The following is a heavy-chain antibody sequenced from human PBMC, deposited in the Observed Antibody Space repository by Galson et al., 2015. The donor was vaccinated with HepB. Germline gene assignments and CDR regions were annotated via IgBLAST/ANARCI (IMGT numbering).Heavy chain of an antibody. Sequence: SLRLSCAASGFTFSSYAMNWVRQAPGKGLEWVSAISDSGGFTDYADSVKGRFTISGDNSKNTLYLQMNSLRAEDTAVYYCAKPRDDYSDYYWYFDLWGRGTLVTVSS. V-gene: IGHV3-23*01. D-gene: IGHD4-11*01. CDR2: ISDSGGFT. CDR3: AKPRDDYSDYYWYFDL. CDR1: GFTFSSYA. J-gene: IGHJ2*01.